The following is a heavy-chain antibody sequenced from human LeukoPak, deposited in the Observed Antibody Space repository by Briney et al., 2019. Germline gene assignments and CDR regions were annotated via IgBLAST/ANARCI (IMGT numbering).Heavy chain of an antibody. CDR2: ISYDGSNK. J-gene: IGHJ4*02. CDR1: GFTFSSYA. Sequence: PGGSLRLSCAASGFTFSSYAMHWVRQAPGKGLEWVAVISYDGSNKYYADSVKGRFTISRDNSKNTLYLQMNSLRAEDTAVYYCARDPRPYSSSWYFDPWGQGTLVTVSS. CDR3: ARDPRPYSSSWYFDP. V-gene: IGHV3-30*04. D-gene: IGHD6-13*01.